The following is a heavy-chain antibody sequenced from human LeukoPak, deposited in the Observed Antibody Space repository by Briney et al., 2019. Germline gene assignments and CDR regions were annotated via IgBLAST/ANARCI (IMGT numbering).Heavy chain of an antibody. J-gene: IGHJ6*03. Sequence: GGSLRLSCAASEFTFSDYFMNWIRQAPGKGLEWVSYISSSGSTIYYADSVKGRFTMSRDNSKNSLFLQMNSLRAEDTAVYYCARDFADYYYMDVWGKGTTVTVSS. V-gene: IGHV3-11*01. CDR3: ARDFADYYYMDV. CDR2: ISSSGSTI. CDR1: EFTFSDYF.